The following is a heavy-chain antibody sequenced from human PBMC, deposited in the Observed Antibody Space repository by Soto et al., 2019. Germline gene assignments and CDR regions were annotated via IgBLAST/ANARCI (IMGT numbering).Heavy chain of an antibody. D-gene: IGHD3-16*01. CDR2: IWYDGSKS. CDR3: ARTNDAFGGAFDF. CDR1: GFSFDNFG. V-gene: IGHV3-33*01. J-gene: IGHJ2*01. Sequence: QVHLVESGGGVVQPGRSLRLSCVVSGFSFDNFGMNWVRQAPGKGLEWVASIWYDGSKSYYGESVEGRFSIARDNSKDTLYLKMNSLRAEDTAVYYCARTNDAFGGAFDFWGRGTPVTVS.